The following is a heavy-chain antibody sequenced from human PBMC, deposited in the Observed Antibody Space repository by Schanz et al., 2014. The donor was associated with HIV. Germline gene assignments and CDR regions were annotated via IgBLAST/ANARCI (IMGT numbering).Heavy chain of an antibody. CDR2: IYYDGTNK. CDR1: GFSFRTFG. D-gene: IGHD3-10*01. V-gene: IGHV3-33*06. Sequence: VQLVESGGGVVQPGRSLRLSCVASGFSFRTFGMHWVRQAPGKGLEWVALIYYDGTNKYYTDSVKGRFTISRDNSKNTLDLQMNNLKPEDTAVYYCAKAGLFFGQLWLGCFDYWGQGTLVTVSS. CDR3: AKAGLFFGQLWLGCFDY. J-gene: IGHJ4*02.